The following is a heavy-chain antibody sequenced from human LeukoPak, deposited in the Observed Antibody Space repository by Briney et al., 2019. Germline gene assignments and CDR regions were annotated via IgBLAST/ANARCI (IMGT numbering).Heavy chain of an antibody. Sequence: GGSLRLSCTASGFTFGDYAMSWFRQAPGKGLEWVGFIRSKAYGGTTEYAASVKGRFTTSRDDSKSIAYLQMNSLKTEDTAVYYCTRTNGYNLVDYWGQGTLVTVSS. CDR3: TRTNGYNLVDY. CDR2: IRSKAYGGTT. V-gene: IGHV3-49*03. CDR1: GFTFGDYA. D-gene: IGHD5-18*01. J-gene: IGHJ4*02.